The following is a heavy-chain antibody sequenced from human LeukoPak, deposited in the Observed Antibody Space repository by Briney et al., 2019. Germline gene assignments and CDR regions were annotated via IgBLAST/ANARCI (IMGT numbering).Heavy chain of an antibody. D-gene: IGHD3-3*01. CDR1: GFTFSSYM. V-gene: IGHV3-7*01. CDR3: ARSITIFGVVITYYFDY. J-gene: IGHJ4*02. CDR2: IKQDGSEK. Sequence: GESLRLSCAASGFTFSSYMMTWVRQAPGKGLEWVANIKQDGSEKYYVDSVKGRFTISRDNAKNSLYLQMNSLRAEDTAVYYCARSITIFGVVITYYFDYWGQGTLVTVSS.